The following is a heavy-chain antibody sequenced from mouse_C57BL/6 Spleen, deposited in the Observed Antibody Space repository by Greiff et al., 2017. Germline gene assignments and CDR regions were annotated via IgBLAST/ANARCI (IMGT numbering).Heavy chain of an antibody. Sequence: QVQLQQPGAELVKPGASVKMSCKASGYTFTSYWITWVKQRPGQGLVWIGDIYPGSGSTNYNEKFKSKATLTVDTSSSTAYMQLSSLTSEDSAVYYCARLLPYDYDDAMDYWGQGTSVTVSS. CDR3: ARLLPYDYDDAMDY. CDR1: GYTFTSYW. V-gene: IGHV1-55*01. D-gene: IGHD2-4*01. J-gene: IGHJ4*01. CDR2: IYPGSGST.